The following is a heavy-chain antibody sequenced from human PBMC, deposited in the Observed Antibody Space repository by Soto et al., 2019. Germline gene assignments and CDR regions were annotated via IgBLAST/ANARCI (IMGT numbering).Heavy chain of an antibody. CDR1: GGSFSGYY. CDR3: ARIRTVTQLAPGDFDY. Sequence: SETLSLTCAVYGGSFSGYYWSWIRQPPGKGLEWIGEINHSGSTNYNPSLKSRVTISVDTSKNQFSLKLSSVTAADTAVYYCARIRTVTQLAPGDFDYWGQGTLVTVSS. CDR2: INHSGST. V-gene: IGHV4-34*01. J-gene: IGHJ4*02. D-gene: IGHD4-17*01.